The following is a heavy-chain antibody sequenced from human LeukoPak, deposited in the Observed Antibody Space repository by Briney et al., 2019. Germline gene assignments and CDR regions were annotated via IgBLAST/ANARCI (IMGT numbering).Heavy chain of an antibody. Sequence: SETLSFTCTVSGGSISSSSYYWGWIRQPPGKGLEWIGSIYYSGSTYYSPSLKSRVTISVDTSKNQFSLKLSSVTAADTAVYYCARLAVAGTAPDYWGQGTLVTVSS. D-gene: IGHD6-19*01. CDR1: GGSISSSSYY. CDR3: ARLAVAGTAPDY. J-gene: IGHJ4*02. V-gene: IGHV4-39*01. CDR2: IYYSGST.